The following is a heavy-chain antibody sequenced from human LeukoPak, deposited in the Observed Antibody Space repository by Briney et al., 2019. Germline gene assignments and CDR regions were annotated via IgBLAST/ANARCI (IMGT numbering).Heavy chain of an antibody. D-gene: IGHD5-18*01. J-gene: IGHJ4*02. CDR3: AKDGVPDHGSYGPREYYFDY. Sequence: GRSLRLSCAASGFTFSSFGMHRVRQAPGKGLEWVAVIWYDGSNKYYADSVKGRFTISRDNFKNTLYLQMNSLRAEDTAVYYCAKDGVPDHGSYGPREYYFDYWGQGTLVTVSS. V-gene: IGHV3-33*06. CDR2: IWYDGSNK. CDR1: GFTFSSFG.